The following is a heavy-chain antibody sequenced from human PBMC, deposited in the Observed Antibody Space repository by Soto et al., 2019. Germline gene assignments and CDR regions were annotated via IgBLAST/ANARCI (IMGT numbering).Heavy chain of an antibody. V-gene: IGHV2-5*02. J-gene: IGHJ4*02. D-gene: IGHD6-13*01. CDR2: IYGDDDK. CDR1: GFSLSTSGVG. Sequence: QITLKESGPTLVKPTQTLTLTCTFSGFSLSTSGVGVVWIRQPPGKALEWLALIYGDDDKHYTPSLKSRLTITKDTSNHQVVLTMTNMDPVDTATYYCAHRHIGAAVFDYWGQGTLVTVSS. CDR3: AHRHIGAAVFDY.